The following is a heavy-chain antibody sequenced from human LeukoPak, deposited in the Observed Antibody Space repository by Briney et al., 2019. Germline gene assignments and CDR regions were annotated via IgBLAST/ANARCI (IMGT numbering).Heavy chain of an antibody. D-gene: IGHD3-22*01. CDR3: ARQGYDSSGCFPYYGMDV. Sequence: SETLSLTCTVSGGSISSSSYYWGWIRQPPGKGLEWIGSIYYSGSTYYNPSLKSRVTISVDTSKNQFSLKLSSVTAADTAVYYCARQGYDSSGCFPYYGMDVWGQGTTVTVSS. CDR2: IYYSGST. V-gene: IGHV4-39*01. CDR1: GGSISSSSYY. J-gene: IGHJ6*02.